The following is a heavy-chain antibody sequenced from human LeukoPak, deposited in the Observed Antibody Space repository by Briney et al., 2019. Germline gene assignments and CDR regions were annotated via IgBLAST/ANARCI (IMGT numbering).Heavy chain of an antibody. D-gene: IGHD2-2*01. CDR2: ISWNSGSI. J-gene: IGHJ4*02. V-gene: IGHV3-9*01. CDR3: AKAYCSSTSCFFDY. CDR1: GFTFDDYA. Sequence: GGSLRLSCAASGFTFDDYAMHWVRQAPGKGLEWVSGISWNSGSIGYADSVKGRFTISRDNAKNSLYLQMNSLRAEDTALYYCAKAYCSSTSCFFDYWGQGTLVTVSS.